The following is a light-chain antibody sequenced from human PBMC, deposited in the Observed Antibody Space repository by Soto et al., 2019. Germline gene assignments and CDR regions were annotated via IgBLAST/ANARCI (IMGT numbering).Light chain of an antibody. CDR2: GAS. J-gene: IGKJ1*01. CDR1: QSVSSD. Sequence: EIVMTQSPATLSVSPGERATLSCRASQSVSSDLAWYHQKPGQAPRLLIYGASTRATGIPARFSGSGSGTDLTLTISSLEPEHFAVYYCQQRINWPWTFGQGTKVDI. V-gene: IGKV3-11*01. CDR3: QQRINWPWT.